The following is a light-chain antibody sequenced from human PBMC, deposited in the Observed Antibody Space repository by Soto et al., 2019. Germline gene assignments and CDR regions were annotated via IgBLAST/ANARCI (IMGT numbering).Light chain of an antibody. Sequence: EIVLTQSPGTVSLSPGERATLSCRASQSVSSRNLAWYRQKPGQAPSLLIFGASNRATGIPDRFSCSGSGTDFTFTISRLVPEDXXXFXXXXXXXLASAYTFGQGIKMEIK. V-gene: IGKV3-20*01. CDR3: XXXXXLASAYT. CDR2: GAS. J-gene: IGKJ2*01. CDR1: QSVSSRN.